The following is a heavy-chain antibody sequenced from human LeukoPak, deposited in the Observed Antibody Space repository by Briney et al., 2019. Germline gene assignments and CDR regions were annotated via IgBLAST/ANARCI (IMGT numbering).Heavy chain of an antibody. Sequence: SETLSLTCAVYGGPFSGYYWSWIRQPPGKGLEWIGEINHSGSTNYNPSLKSRVTISVDTSKNQFSLKLSSVTAADTAVYYCARGRGSSSWYYFDYWGQGNLVTVSS. D-gene: IGHD6-13*01. CDR2: INHSGST. V-gene: IGHV4-34*01. CDR1: GGPFSGYY. J-gene: IGHJ4*02. CDR3: ARGRGSSSWYYFDY.